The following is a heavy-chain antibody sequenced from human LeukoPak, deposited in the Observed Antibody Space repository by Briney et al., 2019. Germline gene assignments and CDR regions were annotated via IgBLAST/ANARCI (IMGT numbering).Heavy chain of an antibody. CDR1: GGSTSSYY. CDR2: IYYSGST. J-gene: IGHJ4*02. D-gene: IGHD2-15*01. Sequence: SETLSLTCTVSGGSTSSYYWSWIRQPPGKGLEWIGYIYYSGSTNYNPSLKSRVTISVDTSKNQFSLKLSSVTAADTAVYYCARVRTGYCSGGSCYGDYFDYWGQGTLVTVSS. CDR3: ARVRTGYCSGGSCYGDYFDY. V-gene: IGHV4-59*01.